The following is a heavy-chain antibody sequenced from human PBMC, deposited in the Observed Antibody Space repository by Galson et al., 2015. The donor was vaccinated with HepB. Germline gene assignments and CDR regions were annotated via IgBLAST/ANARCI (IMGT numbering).Heavy chain of an antibody. V-gene: IGHV3-48*01. CDR3: ARDFYGDYGSDY. CDR1: GFTFSSYG. J-gene: IGHJ4*01. D-gene: IGHD4-17*01. Sequence: SLRLSCAASGFTFSSYGMSWVRQAPGKGLEWISYISSTTRTIYYADSVRGRFTISRDNAENSLYLQMNNLRVEDTAVYYCARDFYGDYGSDYWGLGTVVTVSS. CDR2: ISSTTRTI.